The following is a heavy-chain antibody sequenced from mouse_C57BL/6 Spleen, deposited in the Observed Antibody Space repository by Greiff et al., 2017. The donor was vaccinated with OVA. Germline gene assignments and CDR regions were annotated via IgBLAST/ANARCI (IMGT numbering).Heavy chain of an antibody. V-gene: IGHV1-26*01. D-gene: IGHD2-4*01. CDR2: INPNNGGT. J-gene: IGHJ2*01. Sequence: VQLQQSGPELVKPGASVKISCKASGYTFTDYYMNWVKQSHGKSLEWIGDINPNNGGTSYNQKFKGKATLTVDKSSSTAYMELRSLTSEDSAVYYCAMITTRYYFDYWGQGTTLTVSS. CDR3: AMITTRYYFDY. CDR1: GYTFTDYY.